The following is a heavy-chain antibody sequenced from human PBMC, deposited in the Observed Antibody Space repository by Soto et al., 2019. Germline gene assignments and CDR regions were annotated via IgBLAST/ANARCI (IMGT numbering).Heavy chain of an antibody. CDR1: GFTFSADG. D-gene: IGHD5-12*01. CDR3: AKSPRSGYEAPWDY. CDR2: ISGSGGNT. V-gene: IGHV3-23*01. Sequence: EVQLLESGGGLVQPGGSLRLSCAGTGFTFSADGMNWVRQTPGKGLEWVSGISGSGGNTYYADSVKGRFTISRDNSKNTRYLQLNSLRAEDTAVYYCAKSPRSGYEAPWDYWGQGTQVTVSS. J-gene: IGHJ4*02.